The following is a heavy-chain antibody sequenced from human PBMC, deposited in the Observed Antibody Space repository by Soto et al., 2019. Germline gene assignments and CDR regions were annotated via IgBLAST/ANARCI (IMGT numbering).Heavy chain of an antibody. CDR1: GFIFSGYS. V-gene: IGHV3-21*01. CDR3: ARLGGDYPYYLDY. D-gene: IGHD4-17*01. Sequence: PGGSLRLSCAASGFIFSGYSINWVRQAPGKGLEWVSSIDPTTAYIYYADSLKGRFTISRDNAKNSVYLQMNSLRAEDTAVYYCARLGGDYPYYLDYWGQGTLVTVSS. J-gene: IGHJ4*02. CDR2: IDPTTAYI.